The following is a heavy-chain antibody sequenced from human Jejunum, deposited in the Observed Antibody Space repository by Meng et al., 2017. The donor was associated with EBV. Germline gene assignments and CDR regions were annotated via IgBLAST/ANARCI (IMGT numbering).Heavy chain of an antibody. CDR2: ISNDGNNK. CDR1: GLTFSGHA. D-gene: IGHD3-16*01. J-gene: IGHJ4*02. V-gene: IGHV3-30-3*01. CDR3: TREWGADY. Sequence: VPLGGSGGGGVPPGTSLRLLCATPGLTFSGHAMQWGRQAPGEGLKWVALISNDGNNKYYAESVKGRFTISRDNSKNTLYLQMNSLRVDDTALYYCTREWGADYWGQGTLVTVSS.